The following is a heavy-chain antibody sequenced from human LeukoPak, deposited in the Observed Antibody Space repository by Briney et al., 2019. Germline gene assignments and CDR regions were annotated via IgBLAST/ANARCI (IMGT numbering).Heavy chain of an antibody. J-gene: IGHJ3*02. Sequence: ASVKVSCKASGYTFTSYGISWVRQAPGQGLEWMGWISAYNGNTNYAQKLQGRVTMTTVTSTSTAYMELRSLRSDDTAVYYCARDGVTNCSGGSCYFVQDAFDSWGQGTMVTVFS. CDR2: ISAYNGNT. D-gene: IGHD2-15*01. CDR3: ARDGVTNCSGGSCYFVQDAFDS. V-gene: IGHV1-18*01. CDR1: GYTFTSYG.